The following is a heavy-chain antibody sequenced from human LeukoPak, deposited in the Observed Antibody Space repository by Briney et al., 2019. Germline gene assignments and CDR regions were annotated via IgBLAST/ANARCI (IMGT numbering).Heavy chain of an antibody. Sequence: PSGTLSLTCAVSGGSISSSNWWSWVRQPPGKGLEWIGEIYHSGSTNYNPSLKSRVTISVDTSKNQFSLKLSSVTAADTAVYYCASGYFDWLFDPWGQGTLVTVSS. J-gene: IGHJ5*02. CDR3: ASGYFDWLFDP. V-gene: IGHV4-4*02. D-gene: IGHD3-9*01. CDR2: IYHSGST. CDR1: GGSISSSNW.